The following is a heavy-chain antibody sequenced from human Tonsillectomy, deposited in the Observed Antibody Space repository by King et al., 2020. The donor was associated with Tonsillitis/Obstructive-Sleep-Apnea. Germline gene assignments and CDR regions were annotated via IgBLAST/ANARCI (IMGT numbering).Heavy chain of an antibody. CDR2: ISSSGTYI. J-gene: IGHJ4*02. Sequence: VQLVESGGGLVKPGGSLRLSCAASGFTLSDYYMSWLRQAPGKGLEWLSYISSSGTYINYADSVKGRFTISRDNAKNSLYLQMNSLRAEDTAVYYCARDHPAYSGTYHVGLDYWGQGSLVIVSS. CDR1: GFTLSDYY. V-gene: IGHV3-11*05. CDR3: ARDHPAYSGTYHVGLDY. D-gene: IGHD1-26*01.